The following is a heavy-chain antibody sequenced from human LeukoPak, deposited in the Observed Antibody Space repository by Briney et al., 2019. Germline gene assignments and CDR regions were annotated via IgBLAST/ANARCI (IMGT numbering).Heavy chain of an antibody. CDR1: GGSISSYY. D-gene: IGHD2-2*01. J-gene: IGHJ4*02. V-gene: IGHV4-59*01. CDR3: ARAPRSTSPLDY. Sequence: SETLSLTCTVSGGSISSYYWSWIRQPPGKGLEWIGYIYYSGSTNYNPSLKSRVTISVDTSKNQFSLKLSSVTAADTAVYYCARAPRSTSPLDYWGQGTLVTVSS. CDR2: IYYSGST.